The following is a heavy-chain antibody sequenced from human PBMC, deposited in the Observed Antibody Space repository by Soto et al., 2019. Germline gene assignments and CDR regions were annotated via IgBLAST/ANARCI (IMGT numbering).Heavy chain of an antibody. CDR2: ISSSSSYI. CDR1: GFTFSSYS. D-gene: IGHD6-13*01. V-gene: IGHV3-21*01. CDR3: ARDRKQQLVPTGGFDY. J-gene: IGHJ4*02. Sequence: PGGSLRLSCAASGFTFSSYSMNWVRQAPGKGLEWVSSISSSSSYIYYADSVKGRFTISRDNAKNSLYLQMNSLRAEDTAVYYCARDRKQQLVPTGGFDYWGQGTLVTVSS.